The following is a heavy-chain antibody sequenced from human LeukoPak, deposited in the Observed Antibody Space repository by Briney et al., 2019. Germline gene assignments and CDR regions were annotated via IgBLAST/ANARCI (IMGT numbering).Heavy chain of an antibody. D-gene: IGHD1-26*01. CDR3: ARAPRGTYWDYFDY. V-gene: IGHV1-18*01. CDR2: ISVYNGNT. Sequence: ASVKASCKAGGDTLGNYGISWVRQAPGQGLEWMGWISVYNGNTKYAQKFQGRVTMTADTSTSTSYMELRSLTSDDTAVYYCARAPRGTYWDYFDYWGQGTLVTVSS. CDR1: GDTLGNYG. J-gene: IGHJ4*02.